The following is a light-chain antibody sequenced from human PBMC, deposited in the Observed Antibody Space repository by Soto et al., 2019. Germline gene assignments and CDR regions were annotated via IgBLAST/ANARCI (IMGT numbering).Light chain of an antibody. CDR1: QTISSW. CDR3: QRYNSYSGM. Sequence: DIQMTQSPSTLSASVGDRVTVTCRASQTISSWLAWYQQKPGRAPKLLIFDASSLESGVPSSFSGSVSVTEFTLTISGRQPDDFASYYCQRYNSYSGMFGQGTKVDIK. CDR2: DAS. J-gene: IGKJ1*01. V-gene: IGKV1-5*01.